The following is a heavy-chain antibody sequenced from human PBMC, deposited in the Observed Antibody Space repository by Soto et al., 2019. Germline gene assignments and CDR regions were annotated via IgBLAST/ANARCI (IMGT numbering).Heavy chain of an antibody. CDR1: GGSFSGYY. Sequence: SETLSLTCAVYGGSFSGYYWSWIRQPPGKGLEWIGEINHSGSTNYNPSLKSRVTISVDTSKNQFSLKLSSVTAADTAVYYCARAIFYDSSPYWGQGTLVTVSS. V-gene: IGHV4-34*01. CDR3: ARAIFYDSSPY. D-gene: IGHD3-22*01. CDR2: INHSGST. J-gene: IGHJ4*02.